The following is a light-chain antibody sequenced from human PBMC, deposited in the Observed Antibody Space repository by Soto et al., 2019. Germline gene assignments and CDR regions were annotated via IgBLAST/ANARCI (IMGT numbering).Light chain of an antibody. CDR2: KAS. CDR1: QTIINW. Sequence: DIQMTQSPSTLSASVGVRVTITCRASQTIINWLAWYQQKPGKAPNLLIYKASSLESGVPSRFSGSGTGTEFTPTISRRQPDDFATYYCQQYNSYSRTFGQGTKV. J-gene: IGKJ1*01. CDR3: QQYNSYSRT. V-gene: IGKV1-5*03.